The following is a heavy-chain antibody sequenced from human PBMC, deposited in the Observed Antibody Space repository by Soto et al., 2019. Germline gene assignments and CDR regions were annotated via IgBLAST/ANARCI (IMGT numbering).Heavy chain of an antibody. J-gene: IGHJ4*02. D-gene: IGHD1-26*01. CDR1: GFSFTNAW. Sequence: EVQLVESGGGLVQPGGSLRLSCAASGFSFTNAWMNWVRQAPGKGLEWVGRFKSKTDGGTIEYGAPVKGRFTISRDDSKNTLYLQMNSLKTEDTAVYYFATDNIYQRHTGSYCSHWGQGTLVTVSS. V-gene: IGHV3-15*07. CDR3: ATDNIYQRHTGSYCSH. CDR2: FKSKTDGGTI.